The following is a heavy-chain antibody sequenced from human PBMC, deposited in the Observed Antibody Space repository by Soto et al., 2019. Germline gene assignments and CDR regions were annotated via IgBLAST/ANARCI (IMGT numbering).Heavy chain of an antibody. CDR3: ASRYRSTNRIDAQPPGAFAL. J-gene: IGHJ3*01. CDR2: IYPGDSDT. D-gene: IGHD6-13*01. V-gene: IGHV5-51*01. Sequence: ESLKISCKGSGYSFTSYWIGWVRQMPGKGLEWMGIIYPGDSDTRYSPSFQGQVTISADKSISTAYLQWSSLKASDTAMYYCASRYRSTNRIDAQPPGAFALWGPGTMVTVS. CDR1: GYSFTSYW.